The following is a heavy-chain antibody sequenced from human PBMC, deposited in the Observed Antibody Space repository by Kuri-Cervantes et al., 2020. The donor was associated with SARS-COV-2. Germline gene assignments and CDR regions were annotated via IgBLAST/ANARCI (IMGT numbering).Heavy chain of an antibody. CDR1: GYSISSGYY. CDR3: ARLLNAFDP. CDR2: IYHSGST. J-gene: IGHJ5*02. Sequence: SETLSLTCTVSGYSISSGYYWGWIRQPPGKGLEWIGSIYHSGSTYYNPSLKSRVTISVDTSKNQFSLKLSSVTAADTAVYYCARLLNAFDPWGQGTLVTVSS. V-gene: IGHV4-38-2*02.